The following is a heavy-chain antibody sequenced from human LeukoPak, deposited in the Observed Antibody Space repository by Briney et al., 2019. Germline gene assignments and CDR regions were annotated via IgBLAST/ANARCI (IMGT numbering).Heavy chain of an antibody. CDR3: ARGYGSGSNWFDP. CDR1: GGSISTYY. J-gene: IGHJ5*02. Sequence: SETLSLTCTVSGGSISTYYWSWIRQPAGKDLEWIGHIYSSGGTNYNPSLKSRVTMSVDTSKNQLSLKLNSVTAADTAVYYCARGYGSGSNWFDPWGQGTLVIVSS. CDR2: IYSSGGT. D-gene: IGHD3-10*01. V-gene: IGHV4-4*07.